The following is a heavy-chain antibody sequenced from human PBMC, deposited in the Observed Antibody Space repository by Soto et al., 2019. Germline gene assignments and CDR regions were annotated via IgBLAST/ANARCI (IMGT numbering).Heavy chain of an antibody. CDR1: GFTFSDYD. D-gene: IGHD2-2*01. J-gene: IGHJ6*02. CDR3: ARDYCRSTSCYRVYYYYYGMDV. Sequence: GGSLRLSXAASGFTFSDYDMSWIRQAPGKGLEWVSYISSSGSTIYYADSVKGRFTISRDNAKNSLYLQMNSLRAEDTAVYYCARDYCRSTSCYRVYYYYYGMDVWGQGTTVTVSS. V-gene: IGHV3-11*01. CDR2: ISSSGSTI.